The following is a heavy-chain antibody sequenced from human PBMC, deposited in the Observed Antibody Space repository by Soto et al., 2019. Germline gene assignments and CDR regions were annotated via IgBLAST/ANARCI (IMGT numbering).Heavy chain of an antibody. CDR2: IRDSGGGK. V-gene: IGHV3-23*01. Sequence: QPGGSLRLSCAVSVFTFSTYWVSWVRQAPGKGLEWVADIRDSGGGKYYVDSVKGRFTISRDNSKNTLYLQMNSLRAEDTAVYYCAKEGDIVVVVAAPGLYGMDVWGQGTTVTVS. J-gene: IGHJ6*02. CDR1: VFTFSTYW. D-gene: IGHD2-15*01. CDR3: AKEGDIVVVVAAPGLYGMDV.